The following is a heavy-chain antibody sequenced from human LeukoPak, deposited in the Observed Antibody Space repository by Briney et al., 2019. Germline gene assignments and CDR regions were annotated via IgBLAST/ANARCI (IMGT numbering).Heavy chain of an antibody. V-gene: IGHV4-59*01. D-gene: IGHD4-23*01. J-gene: IGHJ4*02. Sequence: SETLSLTCTVSGGSISSYYWSWIRQPPGKGLEWIGYIYYSGSTNYNPSLKSRVTISVDTSKDQFSLKLSPVTAADTAVYYCARRRYGGKEEDWGQGTLVTVSS. CDR2: IYYSGST. CDR3: ARRRYGGKEED. CDR1: GGSISSYY.